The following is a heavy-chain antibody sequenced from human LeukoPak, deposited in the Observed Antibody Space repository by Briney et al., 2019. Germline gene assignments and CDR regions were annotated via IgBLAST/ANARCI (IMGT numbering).Heavy chain of an antibody. V-gene: IGHV4-59*01. J-gene: IGHJ4*02. D-gene: IGHD4-11*01. CDR1: GGSISSYY. CDR3: ARTRSNYPSHYFDY. CDR2: IYYSGRT. Sequence: SETLSLTCTVSGGSISSYYWSWIRQPPGKGLEWLGYIYYSGRTNYNPSLKSRVTISVDTSKNQFSLKLSSVTAADTAVYYCARTRSNYPSHYFDYWGQGTLVTVSS.